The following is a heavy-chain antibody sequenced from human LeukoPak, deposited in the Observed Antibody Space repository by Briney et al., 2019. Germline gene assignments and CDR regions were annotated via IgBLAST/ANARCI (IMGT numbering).Heavy chain of an antibody. CDR3: AALPQRYTRGFSPLWN. J-gene: IGHJ4*02. CDR2: FDPEDGLT. Sequence: ASVKVSCKISGYTLSTLSMHWVRQAPGKGLEWMAGFDPEDGLTIYAEEFQGRVTMTEDTSTHTTYMELSSLRSEDTAVYYCAALPQRYTRGFSPLWNWGQGTLVTVSS. D-gene: IGHD3-9*01. V-gene: IGHV1-24*01. CDR1: GYTLSTLS.